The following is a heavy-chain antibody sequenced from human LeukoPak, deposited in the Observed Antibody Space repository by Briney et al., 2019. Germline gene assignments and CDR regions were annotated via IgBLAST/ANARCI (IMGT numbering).Heavy chain of an antibody. CDR3: ARGTCTSCGMV. Sequence: GRSLRLTCAASGFTFSSYAMHWVRQAPGKGLEWVAVISYDGSNKYYADSVKGRFTISRDNSKNTLYLQMNSLRAEDTAVYYCARGTCTSCGMVWGQGTMVTVSS. V-gene: IGHV3-30*04. D-gene: IGHD2-2*01. J-gene: IGHJ3*01. CDR1: GFTFSSYA. CDR2: ISYDGSNK.